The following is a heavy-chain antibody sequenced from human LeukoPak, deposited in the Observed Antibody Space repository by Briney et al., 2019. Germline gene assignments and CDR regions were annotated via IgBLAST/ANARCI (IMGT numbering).Heavy chain of an antibody. CDR1: GYTFTGYY. CDR3: ARDGRDYYDSSGYYHNLDY. V-gene: IGHV1-69*13. D-gene: IGHD3-22*01. CDR2: IIPIFGTA. J-gene: IGHJ4*02. Sequence: ASVKVSCKASGYTFTGYYMHWVRQAPGQGLEWMGGIIPIFGTANYAQKFQGRVTITADESTSTAYMELSSLRSEDTAVYYCARDGRDYYDSSGYYHNLDYWGQGTLVTVSS.